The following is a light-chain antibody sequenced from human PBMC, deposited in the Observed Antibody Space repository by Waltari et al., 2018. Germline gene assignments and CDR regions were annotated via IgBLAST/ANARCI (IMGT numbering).Light chain of an antibody. CDR2: IAS. Sequence: DIQMTQSPSSLSASVGDRVTITCRASQGIRNDLAWYQQKPGKAPKRLIYIASMQSGVPSRFSGSGSGTEFTLTISSLQPEDFATYYCLQYNSFPWTFGQGTKVEIK. V-gene: IGKV1-17*01. CDR3: LQYNSFPWT. CDR1: QGIRND. J-gene: IGKJ1*01.